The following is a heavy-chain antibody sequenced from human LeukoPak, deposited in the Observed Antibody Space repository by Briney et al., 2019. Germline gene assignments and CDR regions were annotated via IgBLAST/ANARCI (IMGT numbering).Heavy chain of an antibody. J-gene: IGHJ4*02. CDR2: ISGSGGST. D-gene: IGHD3-10*01. CDR1: GFTFSGYA. V-gene: IGHV3-23*01. Sequence: GGSLRLSCAASGFTFSGYAMSWVRQAPGKGLEWVSAISGSGGSTYYADSVKGRFTISRDNSKNTLYLQMNSLRAEDTAVYYCARDLTGSPKERVFDYWGQGTLVTVSS. CDR3: ARDLTGSPKERVFDY.